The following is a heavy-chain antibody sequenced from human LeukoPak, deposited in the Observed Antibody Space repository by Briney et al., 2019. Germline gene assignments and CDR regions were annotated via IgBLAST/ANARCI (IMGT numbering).Heavy chain of an antibody. CDR3: ARRNYYDSSGYYHRYFDL. CDR2: IYKTGST. Sequence: TSETLSLTCTVSGGSISSTTYYWAWIRQPPGKGLEWIGSIYKTGSTNYSPSLKSRVTISVDTSKNQFSLKLSSVTAADTAVYYCARRNYYDSSGYYHRYFDLWGRGTLVTVSS. J-gene: IGHJ2*01. V-gene: IGHV4-39*01. CDR1: GGSISSTTYY. D-gene: IGHD3-22*01.